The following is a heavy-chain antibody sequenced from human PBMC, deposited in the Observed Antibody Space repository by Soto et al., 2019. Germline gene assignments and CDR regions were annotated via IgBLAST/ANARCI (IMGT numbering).Heavy chain of an antibody. CDR1: GGSISSSSYY. CDR2: IYYSGST. J-gene: IGHJ6*02. D-gene: IGHD6-19*01. Sequence: XATLALTCTVSGGSISSSSYYWGWIRQPPGKGLEWIGSIYYSGSTYYNPSLKSRVTISVDTSKNQFSLKLSSVTAADTAVYYCARRSSGPYYYGMDVWGQGTTVTV. V-gene: IGHV4-39*01. CDR3: ARRSSGPYYYGMDV.